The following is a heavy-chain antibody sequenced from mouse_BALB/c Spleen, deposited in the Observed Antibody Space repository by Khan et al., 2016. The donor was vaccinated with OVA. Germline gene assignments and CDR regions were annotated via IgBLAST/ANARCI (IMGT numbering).Heavy chain of an antibody. J-gene: IGHJ3*01. CDR3: TRGGYGGFAY. D-gene: IGHD1-1*01. CDR2: INPSNGDT. CDR1: GYTFTSYY. Sequence: VQLQESGAELVKPGASVKLSCKASGYTFTSYYLYWVTQRPGQGLEWIGVINPSNGDTNLNEKFSNKATLTVDKYSSTAFVQLSCLTSEDSAVYYCTRGGYGGFAYWGQGTLVTVSA. V-gene: IGHV1S81*02.